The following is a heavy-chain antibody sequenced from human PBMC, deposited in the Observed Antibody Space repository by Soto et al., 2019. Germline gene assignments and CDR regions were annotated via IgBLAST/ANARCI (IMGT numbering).Heavy chain of an antibody. Sequence: LSLTCTVSGGSISSYYWSWIRQPAGKGLEWIGRIYTSGSTNYNPSLKSRVTMSVDTSKNQFSLKLSSVTAADTAVYYCAREVVVVPAATAYYYYGMDVWGQGTTVTVSS. V-gene: IGHV4-4*07. CDR2: IYTSGST. CDR3: AREVVVVPAATAYYYYGMDV. J-gene: IGHJ6*02. D-gene: IGHD2-2*01. CDR1: GGSISSYY.